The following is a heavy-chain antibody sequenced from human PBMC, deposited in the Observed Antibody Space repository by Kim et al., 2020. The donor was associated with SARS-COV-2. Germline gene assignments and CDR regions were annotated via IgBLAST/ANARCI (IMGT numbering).Heavy chain of an antibody. Sequence: YAQKFQGRVPMTRNTSITTAYMELSSLRSEDTAVYYCARRIAAAGTPIGYWGQGPLVTVSS. J-gene: IGHJ4*02. CDR3: ARRIAAAGTPIGY. V-gene: IGHV1-8*01. D-gene: IGHD6-13*01.